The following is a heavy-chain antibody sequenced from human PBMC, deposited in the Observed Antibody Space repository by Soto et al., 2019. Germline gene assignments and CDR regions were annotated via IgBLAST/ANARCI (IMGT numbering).Heavy chain of an antibody. D-gene: IGHD3-22*01. CDR2: ISGYNGNT. CDR1: GYTFTIYG. V-gene: IGHV1-18*04. CDR3: ARVDYYDSSGDYGY. J-gene: IGHJ4*02. Sequence: QVQLVQSGAEVKKPGASVKVSCKASGYTFTIYGISWVRQAPGQGLEWMGWISGYNGNTDYAQNLQDRVTLTTDASTSSVYMELRSLRSDDTAVYYCARVDYYDSSGDYGYWSQGTLITVSS.